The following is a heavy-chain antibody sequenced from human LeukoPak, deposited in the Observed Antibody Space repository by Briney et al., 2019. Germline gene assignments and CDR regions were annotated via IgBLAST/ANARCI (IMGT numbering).Heavy chain of an antibody. CDR2: IYYSGST. D-gene: IGHD2-8*01. CDR1: GGSISSGGYY. Sequence: SETLSLTCTVSGGSISSGGYYWSWIRQHPGKGLEWIVYIYYSGSTYYNPSLKSRVTISVDTSQNQFSLKLSSVTAADTAVYYCARDGGNIVLNAPDYWGYGTLVIVSS. V-gene: IGHV4-31*03. CDR3: ARDGGNIVLNAPDY. J-gene: IGHJ4*01.